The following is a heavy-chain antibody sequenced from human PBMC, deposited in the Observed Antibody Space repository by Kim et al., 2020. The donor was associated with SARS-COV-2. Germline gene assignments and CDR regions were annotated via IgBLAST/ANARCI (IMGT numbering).Heavy chain of an antibody. V-gene: IGHV3-48*02. CDR1: GFTFSSYS. CDR2: ISSSSSTI. Sequence: GGSLRLSCAASGFTFSSYSMNWVRQAPGKGLEWVSYISSSSSTIYYADSVKGRFTISRDNAKNSLYLQMNSLRDEDTAVYYCARDYSDTAMVLGAFDIWGQGTMVTVSS. CDR3: ARDYSDTAMVLGAFDI. D-gene: IGHD5-18*01. J-gene: IGHJ3*02.